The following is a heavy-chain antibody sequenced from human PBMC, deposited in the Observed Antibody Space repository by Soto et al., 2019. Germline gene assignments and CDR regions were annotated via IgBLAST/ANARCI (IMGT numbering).Heavy chain of an antibody. D-gene: IGHD2-15*01. J-gene: IGHJ3*02. V-gene: IGHV1-69*04. Sequence: SVKVSCKASGGTFSSYTISWVRQAPGQGLEWMGRIIPILGIANYAQKFQGRVTITADKSTSTAYMELSSLRSEDTAVYYCARDSQGYCSGGSCYADAFDIWAQGTMVTVSS. CDR2: IIPILGIA. CDR1: GGTFSSYT. CDR3: ARDSQGYCSGGSCYADAFDI.